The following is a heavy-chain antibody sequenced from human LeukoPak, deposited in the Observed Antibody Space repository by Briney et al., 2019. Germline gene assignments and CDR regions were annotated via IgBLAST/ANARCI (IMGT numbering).Heavy chain of an antibody. Sequence: NPSETPSLTCTVSGGSISSGSYYWSWIRQPAGKGLEWIGRIYTSGSTNYNPSLKSRVTISVDTSKNQFSLKLSSVTAADTAVYYCARAVSGATTPFDYWGQGTLVTVSS. D-gene: IGHD1-26*01. V-gene: IGHV4-61*02. CDR1: GGSISSGSYY. CDR2: IYTSGST. CDR3: ARAVSGATTPFDY. J-gene: IGHJ4*02.